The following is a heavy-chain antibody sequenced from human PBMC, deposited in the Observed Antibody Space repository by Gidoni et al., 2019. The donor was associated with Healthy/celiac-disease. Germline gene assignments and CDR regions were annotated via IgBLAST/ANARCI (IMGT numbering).Heavy chain of an antibody. CDR2: INHSGST. D-gene: IGHD2-2*01. J-gene: IGHJ4*02. CDR3: ARAPGGYCSSTSCYALRVKYYFDY. V-gene: IGHV4-34*01. CDR1: GGSFSGYY. Sequence: QVQLQQWGAGLLKPSETLSLTCAVYGGSFSGYYWSWIRQPPGKGLEWIGEINHSGSTNYNPSLKSRVTISVDTSKNQFSLKLSSVTAADTAVYYCARAPGGYCSSTSCYALRVKYYFDYWGQGTLVTVSS.